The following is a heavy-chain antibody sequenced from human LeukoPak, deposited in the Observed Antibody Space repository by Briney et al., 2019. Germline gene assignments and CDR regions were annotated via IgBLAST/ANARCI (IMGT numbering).Heavy chain of an antibody. CDR1: GFTFSSYG. V-gene: IGHV3-33*01. CDR2: IRYDGSNK. D-gene: IGHD2-15*01. Sequence: PGRSLRLSCAASGFTFSSYGMHWVRQAPGKGLEWVAVIRYDGSNKYYADSVKGRFTISRDNSKNTLYLQMNSLRAEDTAVYYCARDGSPYCSGGSCYWGDYWGQGTLVTFSS. J-gene: IGHJ4*02. CDR3: ARDGSPYCSGGSCYWGDY.